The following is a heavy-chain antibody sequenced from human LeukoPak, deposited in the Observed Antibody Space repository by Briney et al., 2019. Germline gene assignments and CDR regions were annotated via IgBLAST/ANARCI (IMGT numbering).Heavy chain of an antibody. CDR1: GGSINSYY. D-gene: IGHD2-15*01. Sequence: PSETLSLTCTVSGGSINSYYWSWIRQPPGKGLEWIGYIYYSGSTNYSPSLKSRVTISVDTSKNQFSLKLSSVTAADTAVYYCAREEDCSGGICYLGNAFDIWGQGTMVTVSS. CDR2: IYYSGST. J-gene: IGHJ3*02. V-gene: IGHV4-59*08. CDR3: AREEDCSGGICYLGNAFDI.